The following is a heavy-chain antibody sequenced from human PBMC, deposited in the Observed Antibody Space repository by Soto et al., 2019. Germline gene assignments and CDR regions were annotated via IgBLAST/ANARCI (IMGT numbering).Heavy chain of an antibody. D-gene: IGHD6-13*01. CDR3: ARPLAAGDY. V-gene: IGHV1-46*01. CDR1: GYTFTNSY. J-gene: IGHJ4*02. Sequence: QVQLVQSGAEVKKPGASVKVSCKASGYTFTNSYIHWVRQAPGQGLEWMALLNPNGGSTNYAQNSRGRVPVTRATSTRTADVELPGVLLQATSVSYCARPLAAGDYWGQGTLVTVSS. CDR2: LNPNGGST.